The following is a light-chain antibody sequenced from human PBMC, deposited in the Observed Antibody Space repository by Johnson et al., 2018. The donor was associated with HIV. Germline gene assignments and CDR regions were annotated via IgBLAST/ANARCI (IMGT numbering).Light chain of an antibody. CDR2: ANT. V-gene: IGLV1-51*01. CDR3: GTWDNSLSAFV. J-gene: IGLJ1*01. Sequence: QSVLTQPPSVSAAPGQKVTISCSGSSSNIGNNYVSWYQQLPGTAPKLLIYANTKRPSGIPDRFSGSKSRTSATLGITGLQTGDEAEYYCGTWDNSLSAFVFGSGTKVAVL. CDR1: SSNIGNNY.